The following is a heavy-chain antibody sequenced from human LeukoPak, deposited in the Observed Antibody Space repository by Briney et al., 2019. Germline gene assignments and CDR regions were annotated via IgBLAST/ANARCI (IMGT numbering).Heavy chain of an antibody. CDR3: ARDPLRFLEWSPFDY. Sequence: PGGSLRLSCAASGFTFSSYWMSWVRQAPGKGLEWVANIKQDGSEKYYVDSVKGRFTISRDNAKNSLYLQMNSLRAEDTAVYYCARDPLRFLEWSPFDYWGQGTLVTVSS. V-gene: IGHV3-7*03. CDR2: IKQDGSEK. D-gene: IGHD3-3*01. CDR1: GFTFSSYW. J-gene: IGHJ4*02.